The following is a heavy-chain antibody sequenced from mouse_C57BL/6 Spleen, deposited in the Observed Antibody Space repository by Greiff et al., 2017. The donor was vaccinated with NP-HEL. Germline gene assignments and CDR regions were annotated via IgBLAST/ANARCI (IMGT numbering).Heavy chain of an antibody. CDR1: GFTFSSYA. CDR3: ARDGDYYGSSYVGAMDY. V-gene: IGHV5-4*01. Sequence: EVQVVESGGGLVKPGGSLKLSCAASGFTFSSYAMSWVRQTPEKRLEWVATISDGGSYTYYPDNVKGRFTISRDNAKNNLYLQMSHLKSEDTAMYYCARDGDYYGSSYVGAMDYWGQGTSVTVSS. D-gene: IGHD1-1*01. CDR2: ISDGGSYT. J-gene: IGHJ4*01.